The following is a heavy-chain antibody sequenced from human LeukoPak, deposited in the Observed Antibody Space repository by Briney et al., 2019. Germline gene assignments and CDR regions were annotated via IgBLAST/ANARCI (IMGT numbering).Heavy chain of an antibody. J-gene: IGHJ4*02. Sequence: SETLSLTCAVYSGSFSGYYWSWIRQPPGKGLQWIGRINRGGTTTYNPFLESRVTISIDTFKKQFSLELTSVTAADTAVYFCVRERVTTRNGYFDSWGQGTLVPVSS. D-gene: IGHD5-12*01. CDR3: VRERVTTRNGYFDS. CDR2: INRGGTT. CDR1: SGSFSGYY. V-gene: IGHV4-34*01.